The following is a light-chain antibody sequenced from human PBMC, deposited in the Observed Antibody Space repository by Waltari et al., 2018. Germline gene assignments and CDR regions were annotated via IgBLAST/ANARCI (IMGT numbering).Light chain of an antibody. CDR3: QQSYSNPFT. CDR2: AAS. J-gene: IGKJ3*01. V-gene: IGKV1-39*01. Sequence: DIQMTQSPSSLSASVGDRVTITCRASQTISTYLNWYHQKPGKAPKLLIYAASRLQSGVPSRFSGSGSGTDFTLTINSLQPEDFATYYCQQSYSNPFTFGPGTKVDVK. CDR1: QTISTY.